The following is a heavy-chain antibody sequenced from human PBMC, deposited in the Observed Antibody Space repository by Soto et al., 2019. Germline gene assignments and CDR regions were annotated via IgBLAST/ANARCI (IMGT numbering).Heavy chain of an antibody. D-gene: IGHD1-26*01. J-gene: IGHJ4*02. V-gene: IGHV4-39*01. Sequence: SETLSLTCAVSGGSISSGGYSWGWLRQPPGKGLEGIGIISYSGSTYYNPSLKSRVTIFVDTSKNQFSLKLTSVTAADTAVYHCARLDNTGRYQSFDYWGQGILVTVSS. CDR2: ISYSGST. CDR1: GGSISSGGYS. CDR3: ARLDNTGRYQSFDY.